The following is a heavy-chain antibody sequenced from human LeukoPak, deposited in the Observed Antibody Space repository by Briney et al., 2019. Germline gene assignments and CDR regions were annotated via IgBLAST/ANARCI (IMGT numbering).Heavy chain of an antibody. CDR1: GGSISSSDYY. D-gene: IGHD1-26*01. Sequence: PSETLSLTCTVSGGSISSSDYYWGWIRQPPGKGLEWIGSIYYSVTTYYNPSLKSRVTISVDTSKNQFSLKLNSVTAADTAVYYGAREAEGSYAHFDYWGQGTLVTVSS. CDR3: AREAEGSYAHFDY. J-gene: IGHJ4*02. CDR2: IYYSVTT. V-gene: IGHV4-39*07.